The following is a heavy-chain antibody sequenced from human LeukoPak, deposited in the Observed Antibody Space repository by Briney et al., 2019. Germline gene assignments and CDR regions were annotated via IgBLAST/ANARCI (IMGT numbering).Heavy chain of an antibody. CDR1: GYSISSGYY. CDR3: ARRRRSGLDY. J-gene: IGHJ4*02. Sequence: SETLSLTCTVSGYSISSGYYWGWIRQPPGKGLEWIGSIYYSGSTYYNPSLKSRVTISVDTSRNQFSLRLSSVTAADTAVYYCARRRRSGLDYWGQGTLVTVSS. V-gene: IGHV4-38-2*02. CDR2: IYYSGST. D-gene: IGHD5-12*01.